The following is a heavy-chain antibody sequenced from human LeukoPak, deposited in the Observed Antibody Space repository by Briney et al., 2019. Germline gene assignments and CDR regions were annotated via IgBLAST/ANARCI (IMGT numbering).Heavy chain of an antibody. D-gene: IGHD3-3*01. CDR3: ARGAEYYAIWRGYASYSDY. J-gene: IGHJ4*02. Sequence: SETLSLTCTVSGGSISSYYWSWIRQPAGKGLEWIGNIRHSGDTYYNPSLRSRVTISLDRSKKKFSLKLTSVTAADTAVYFCARGAEYYAIWRGYASYSDYWGQGISVTVSS. V-gene: IGHV4-59*08. CDR2: IRHSGDT. CDR1: GGSISSYY.